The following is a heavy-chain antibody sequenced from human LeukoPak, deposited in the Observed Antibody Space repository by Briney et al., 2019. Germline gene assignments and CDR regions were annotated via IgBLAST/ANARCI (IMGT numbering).Heavy chain of an antibody. Sequence: GGSLRLSCAASGFTFDDYGMSWVRQAPGKGLEWVSGINWNGGSTGYADSVKGRFTISRDNAKNSLYLQMNSLRAEDTALYYCARGTREADMVRGVIIYYFDYWGQGTLVTVSS. CDR2: INWNGGST. V-gene: IGHV3-20*04. CDR3: ARGTREADMVRGVIIYYFDY. J-gene: IGHJ4*02. CDR1: GFTFDDYG. D-gene: IGHD3-10*01.